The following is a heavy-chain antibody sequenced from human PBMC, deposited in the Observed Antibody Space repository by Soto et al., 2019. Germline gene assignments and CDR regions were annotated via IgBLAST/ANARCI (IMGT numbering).Heavy chain of an antibody. CDR2: ISGSGGST. CDR3: AKDLDSSSPGGYYYYYYGMDV. D-gene: IGHD6-6*01. Sequence: GSLRLSCAASGFTFSIYAMSWVRQAPGKGLEWVSAISGSGGSTYYADSVKGRFTISRDNSKNTLYLQMNSLRAEDTAVYYCAKDLDSSSPGGYYYYYYGMDVWGQGTTVTVSS. V-gene: IGHV3-23*01. J-gene: IGHJ6*02. CDR1: GFTFSIYA.